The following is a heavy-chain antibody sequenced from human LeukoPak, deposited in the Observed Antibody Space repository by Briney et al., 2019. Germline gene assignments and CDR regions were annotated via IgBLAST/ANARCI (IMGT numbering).Heavy chain of an antibody. D-gene: IGHD2-2*01. CDR3: ATYCSSTSCYRNAFDI. CDR2: IRYDGSNK. V-gene: IGHV3-30*02. CDR1: GFTFSSYG. Sequence: GGSLRLSCAASGFTFSSYGMHWVRQAPGKGLEGVAFIRYDGSNKYYADSVKGRFTISRDNSKNTLYLQMNSLRAEDTAVYYCATYCSSTSCYRNAFDIWGQGTMVTVSS. J-gene: IGHJ3*02.